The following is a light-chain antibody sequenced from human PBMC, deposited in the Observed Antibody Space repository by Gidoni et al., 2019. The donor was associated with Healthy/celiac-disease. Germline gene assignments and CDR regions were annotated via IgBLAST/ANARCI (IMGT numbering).Light chain of an antibody. Sequence: ALQLTQSPSSRSASVGDRVTITCRASQGISSALAWYQQKPGNAPKLLIYDASSLESGVPSRFSGSGSGTDFTLTISSLQPEDFATYYCQQLNSYPLTFGGGTKVESK. CDR2: DAS. V-gene: IGKV1-13*02. CDR1: QGISSA. J-gene: IGKJ4*01. CDR3: QQLNSYPLT.